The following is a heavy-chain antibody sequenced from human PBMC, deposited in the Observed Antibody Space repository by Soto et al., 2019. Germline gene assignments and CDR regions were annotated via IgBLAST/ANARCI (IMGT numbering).Heavy chain of an antibody. Sequence: SETLSLTCTVSGGSISSTSYYWVWIRQPPGKGLEWIGSFYYSGSTYYNPSLKSRVTISVDTSENQFSLKLSSVTAADTAVYYCARQVVDGAVAGAGSFDYWGQGTLVTVSS. CDR3: ARQVVDGAVAGAGSFDY. J-gene: IGHJ4*02. D-gene: IGHD6-19*01. V-gene: IGHV4-39*01. CDR2: FYYSGST. CDR1: GGSISSTSYY.